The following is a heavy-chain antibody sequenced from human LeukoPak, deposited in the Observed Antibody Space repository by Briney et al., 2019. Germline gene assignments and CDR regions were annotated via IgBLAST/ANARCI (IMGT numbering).Heavy chain of an antibody. J-gene: IGHJ3*02. CDR1: GGSISSGSYY. D-gene: IGHD5-24*01. Sequence: PSETLSLTCTVSGGSISSGSYYWSWIRQPAGKGLEWIGRIYTSGSTNYNPSLKSRVTISVDTSKNQFSLKLGSVTAADTAVYYCASSDGYNLGDAFDIWGQGTMVTVSS. CDR3: ASSDGYNLGDAFDI. V-gene: IGHV4-61*02. CDR2: IYTSGST.